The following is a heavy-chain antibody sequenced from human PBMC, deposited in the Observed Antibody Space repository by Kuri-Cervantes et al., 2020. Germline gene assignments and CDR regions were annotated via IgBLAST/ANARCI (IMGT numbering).Heavy chain of an antibody. J-gene: IGHJ2*01. CDR3: ARDETSVTTSNWYFDL. CDR2: FFYSGGT. D-gene: IGHD4-17*01. Sequence: SETLSLTCSVSGGSINHYYWGWIRQPPGKGLQWIGYFFYSGGTKYDPSLKGRVSISADTAKNQFSLKLTYVTTADTAMYYCARDETSVTTSNWYFDLWGRGTLVTVSS. CDR1: GGSINHYY. V-gene: IGHV4-59*12.